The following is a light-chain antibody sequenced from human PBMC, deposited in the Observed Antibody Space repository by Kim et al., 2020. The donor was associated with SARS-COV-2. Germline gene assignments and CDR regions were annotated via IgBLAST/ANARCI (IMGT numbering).Light chain of an antibody. CDR3: QQYGSSPLT. CDR2: GAS. V-gene: IGKV3-20*01. Sequence: APAERATLSCRASQSVSSSYLAWYQQKPGQAPRLLIYGASSRATGIPDRFSGSGSGTDFTLTISRLEPEDFAVYYCQQYGSSPLTFGGGTKVEIK. J-gene: IGKJ4*01. CDR1: QSVSSSY.